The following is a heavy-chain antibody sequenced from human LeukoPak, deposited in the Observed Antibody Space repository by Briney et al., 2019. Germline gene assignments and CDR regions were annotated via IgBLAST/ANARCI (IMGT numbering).Heavy chain of an antibody. Sequence: SETLSLTCTVSGGSISSYYWSWIRQPAGKGLEWIGYVDHTGSTKFNPSLNGRVSISRDTSNNFFSLRLRSVTAADTAVYFCARGRVSSSTWYSTYYYFFYMDFWGKGTTVTVSS. CDR3: ARGRVSSSTWYSTYYYFFYMDF. D-gene: IGHD4-11*01. J-gene: IGHJ6*03. CDR1: GGSISSYY. V-gene: IGHV4-59*01. CDR2: VDHTGST.